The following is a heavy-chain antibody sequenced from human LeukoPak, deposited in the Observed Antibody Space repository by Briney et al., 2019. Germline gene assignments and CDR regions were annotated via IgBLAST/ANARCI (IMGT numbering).Heavy chain of an antibody. D-gene: IGHD4/OR15-4a*01. CDR3: ARGANYSFDY. Sequence: SQTLSLTFAISGDSVSSNSAAWNWIRQSPSRGLEWLGGTYHRSKWYNDFALSVKSRISVNADTPKNQFSLQLNSVTPEDTAVYYCARGANYSFDYWGQGTLVTVSS. CDR1: GDSVSSNSAA. V-gene: IGHV6-1*01. CDR2: TYHRSKWYN. J-gene: IGHJ4*02.